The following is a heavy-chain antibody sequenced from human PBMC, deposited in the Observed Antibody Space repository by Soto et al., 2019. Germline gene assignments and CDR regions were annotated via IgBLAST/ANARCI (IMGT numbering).Heavy chain of an antibody. Sequence: PSETLSLTCTVSGGSISSGGYYWSWIRQHPGKGLEWIGYIYYSGSTYYNPSLKSRVTISVDTSKNQFSLKLSSVTAADTAVYYCARAYYYDSSGPKVFYFDYWGQGTLVTVSS. J-gene: IGHJ4*02. CDR2: IYYSGST. D-gene: IGHD3-22*01. V-gene: IGHV4-31*03. CDR1: GGSISSGGYY. CDR3: ARAYYYDSSGPKVFYFDY.